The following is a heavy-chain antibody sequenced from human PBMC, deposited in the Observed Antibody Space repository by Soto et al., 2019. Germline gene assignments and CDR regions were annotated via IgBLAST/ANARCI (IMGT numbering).Heavy chain of an antibody. V-gene: IGHV4-61*01. D-gene: IGHD3-22*01. CDR2: IYYSWIT. CDR3: AREYFLAYCYDSIGTPGWFDP. Sequence: ETLSLTGTASGVSVSSGSYYWSWIRQPPGKGLEWIGYIYYSWITNYNPSLRSRVTISVDTSKNQFSLKLSSVTAAATAGYYCAREYFLAYCYDSIGTPGWFDPWGQGTLVTVSS. J-gene: IGHJ5*02. CDR1: GVSVSSGSYY.